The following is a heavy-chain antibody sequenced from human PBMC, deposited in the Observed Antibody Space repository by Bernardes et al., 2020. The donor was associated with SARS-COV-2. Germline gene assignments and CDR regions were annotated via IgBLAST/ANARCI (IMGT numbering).Heavy chain of an antibody. CDR2: MDYNGNT. J-gene: IGHJ4*02. V-gene: IGHV4-34*01. CDR3: ARSPSQLDILAYDY. Sequence: SEPLSLTCAVYGGSVSGYYWTWIRLPPGQGLEWIGEMDYNGNTNYNPSLKSRVAFSVDTSQNQFSLQMTSVTVADTAVYFCARSPSQLDILAYDYWGQGVLVTVSA. CDR1: GGSVSGYY. D-gene: IGHD1-1*01.